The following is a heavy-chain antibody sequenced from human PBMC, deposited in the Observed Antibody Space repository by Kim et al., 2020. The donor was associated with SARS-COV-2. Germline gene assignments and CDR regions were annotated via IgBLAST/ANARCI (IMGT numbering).Heavy chain of an antibody. CDR3: ARGGSYGPGGYFDY. D-gene: IGHD1-26*01. Sequence: SVKVSCKASGGTFSSYAISWVRQAPGQGLEWMGGIIPIFGTANYAQKFQGRVTITADESTSTAYMELSSLRSEDTAVYYCARGGSYGPGGYFDYWGQGTLVTVSS. CDR1: GGTFSSYA. V-gene: IGHV1-69*13. J-gene: IGHJ4*02. CDR2: IIPIFGTA.